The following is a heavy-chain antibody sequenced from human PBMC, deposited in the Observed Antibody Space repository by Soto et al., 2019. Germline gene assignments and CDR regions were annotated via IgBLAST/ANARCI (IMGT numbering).Heavy chain of an antibody. J-gene: IGHJ4*01. CDR3: ARGGGSPHHLDY. D-gene: IGHD1-26*01. CDR2: IGGLDDNI. V-gene: IGHV3-23*01. CDR1: GFTFNIYA. Sequence: EVQLLESGGGLVQPGGSLRLSCAASGFTFNIYAMNWVRQAPGKGLEWVSAIGGLDDNIYYADSVEGRFTISRDDAKNTLYQQLNSLGADDTAVYFCARGGGSPHHLDYWGRGALVTVSS.